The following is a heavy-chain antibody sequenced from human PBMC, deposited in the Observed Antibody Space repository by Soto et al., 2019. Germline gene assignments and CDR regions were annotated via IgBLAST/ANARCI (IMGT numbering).Heavy chain of an antibody. CDR2: IYYSGST. J-gene: IGHJ4*02. D-gene: IGHD3-3*01. V-gene: IGHV4-31*03. CDR1: GGSISSGGYY. Sequence: QVQLQESGPGLVKPSQTLSLTCTVSGGSISSGGYYWSWIRQHPGKGLEWIGYIYYSGSTYYNPALKSRVTISVDTSKNQFSLKLSSVTAADTAVYYCARGSYYDFWSGQNFDYWGQGTLVTVSS. CDR3: ARGSYYDFWSGQNFDY.